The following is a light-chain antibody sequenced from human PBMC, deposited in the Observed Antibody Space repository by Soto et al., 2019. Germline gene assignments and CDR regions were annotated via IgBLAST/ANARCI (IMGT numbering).Light chain of an antibody. J-gene: IGKJ1*01. CDR1: QTINNN. CDR3: KHHNNGPR. CDR2: GAS. V-gene: IGKV3-15*01. Sequence: ETVITQSPATLSVSPGEGATLSCRASQTINNNLAWYQQKPGQAPRLLIYGASRRATGVPARFSGSGSGTEFTLTISSLQSKDFAVYYCKHHNNGPRFGQGTKVDVK.